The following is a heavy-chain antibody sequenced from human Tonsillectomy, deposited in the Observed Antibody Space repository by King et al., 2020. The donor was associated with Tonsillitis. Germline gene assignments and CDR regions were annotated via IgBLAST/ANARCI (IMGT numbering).Heavy chain of an antibody. CDR3: ASHVYYYDMFDM. V-gene: IGHV4-59*08. D-gene: IGHD3-22*01. CDR2: IYYSGST. Sequence: QLQESGPGLVKPSETLSLTCALSGGSISSYYWSWIRQPPGKGLEWIGYIYYSGSTNYNPSLKSRVTISVDTSKNQFSLSLSSVTAADTAVYYCASHVYYYDMFDMWGQGTMVTVSS. J-gene: IGHJ3*02. CDR1: GGSISSYY.